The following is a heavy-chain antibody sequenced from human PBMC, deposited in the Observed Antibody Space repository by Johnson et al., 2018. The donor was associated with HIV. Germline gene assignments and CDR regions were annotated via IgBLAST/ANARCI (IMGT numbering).Heavy chain of an antibody. Sequence: QVQLVESGGGVVQPGRSLRLSCAASGFTFSSYAMHWVRQAPGKWLEWVAVISYDGSNKYYADSVKGRFTISRDNSKNTLYLQMNSLRAEDTAVYYCARVTLVLDIWGQGTMVTVSS. CDR3: ARVTLVLDI. J-gene: IGHJ3*02. V-gene: IGHV3-30*04. CDR2: ISYDGSNK. D-gene: IGHD4-23*01. CDR1: GFTFSSYA.